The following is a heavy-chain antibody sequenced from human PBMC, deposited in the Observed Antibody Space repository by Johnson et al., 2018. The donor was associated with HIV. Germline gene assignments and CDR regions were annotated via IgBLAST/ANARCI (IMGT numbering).Heavy chain of an antibody. CDR1: GLTVSSNY. D-gene: IGHD2/OR15-2a*01. J-gene: IGHJ3*02. V-gene: IGHV3-66*01. CDR3: AREGKYLAGAEDAFDI. Sequence: VQLVESGGGLVQPGGSLRLSCAASGLTVSSNYMSWVRQAPGKGLEWVSVIYSGGSTYYADSVKGRFTISRDNSKNTLYLQMNSLRAEDTAVYYCAREGKYLAGAEDAFDIWGQGTMVTVSS. CDR2: IYSGGST.